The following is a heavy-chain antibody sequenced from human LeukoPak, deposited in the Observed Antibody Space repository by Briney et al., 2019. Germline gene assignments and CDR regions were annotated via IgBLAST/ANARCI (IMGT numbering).Heavy chain of an antibody. J-gene: IGHJ6*03. Sequence: GASVKVSCKASGYTFTSYGISWVRQAPGQGLEWMGWISAYNGNTNYAQKLQGRVTMTTDTSTSTAYMEPRSLRSDDTAVYYCARDLTPYDFWSGYPLYYYYYMDVWGKGTTVTVSS. CDR2: ISAYNGNT. D-gene: IGHD3-3*01. CDR1: GYTFTSYG. CDR3: ARDLTPYDFWSGYPLYYYYYMDV. V-gene: IGHV1-18*01.